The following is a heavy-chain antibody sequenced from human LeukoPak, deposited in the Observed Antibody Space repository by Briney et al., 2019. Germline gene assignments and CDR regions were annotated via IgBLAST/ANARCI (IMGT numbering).Heavy chain of an antibody. D-gene: IGHD6-13*01. CDR2: IKQDGSEK. CDR1: GFTFSTYW. Sequence: PGGSLRLSCAASGFTFSTYWMSWVRQAPGRGLEWVANIKQDGSEKHYVDSVKGRFTISRDNAKNSLYLQMTSLRAEDTAVYYCARDLAAAGNGYWGQGTLVTVSS. CDR3: ARDLAAAGNGY. V-gene: IGHV3-7*01. J-gene: IGHJ4*02.